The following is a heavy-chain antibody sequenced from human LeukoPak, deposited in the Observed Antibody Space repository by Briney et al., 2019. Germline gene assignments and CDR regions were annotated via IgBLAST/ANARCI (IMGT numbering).Heavy chain of an antibody. CDR2: IYYSGST. V-gene: IGHV4-59*01. CDR3: ARDLGSGWSDAFDI. Sequence: SETLSLTCTVSGGSINNYYWSWIRQPPGKGLEWIGYIYYSGSTNYNPSLKSRVTISVDTSKNQFSLKLSSVTAADTAVYYCARDLGSGWSDAFDIWGQGTMVTVSS. CDR1: GGSINNYY. D-gene: IGHD6-19*01. J-gene: IGHJ3*02.